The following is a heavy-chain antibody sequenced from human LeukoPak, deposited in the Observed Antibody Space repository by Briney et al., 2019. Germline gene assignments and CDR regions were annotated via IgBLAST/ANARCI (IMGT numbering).Heavy chain of an antibody. Sequence: SETLSLTCGVFGGSFTDYFRTWLRQSPGKGLEWIGEINDYTGNTNYNPSLNSRVSISLEKSKNQFSLELRSVTAADTAVYYCARGRIAKIVVVHSFHYGMDVWGQGTTVTVSS. D-gene: IGHD3-22*01. V-gene: IGHV4-34*01. CDR1: GGSFTDYF. CDR2: INDYTGNT. J-gene: IGHJ6*02. CDR3: ARGRIAKIVVVHSFHYGMDV.